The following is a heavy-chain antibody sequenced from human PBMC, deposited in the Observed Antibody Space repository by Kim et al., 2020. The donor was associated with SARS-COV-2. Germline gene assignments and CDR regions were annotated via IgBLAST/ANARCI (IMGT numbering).Heavy chain of an antibody. D-gene: IGHD2-2*01. CDR3: ARGVKVPAAIWISYYYYYMDV. J-gene: IGHJ6*03. CDR2: MNPNSGNT. V-gene: IGHV1-8*01. Sequence: ASVKVSCKASGYTFTSYDINWVRQATGQGLEWMGWMNPNSGNTGYAQKFQGRVNMTRNTSISTAYMELSSLRSEDTAVYYCARGVKVPAAIWISYYYYYMDVWGKGTKVTVSS. CDR1: GYTFTSYD.